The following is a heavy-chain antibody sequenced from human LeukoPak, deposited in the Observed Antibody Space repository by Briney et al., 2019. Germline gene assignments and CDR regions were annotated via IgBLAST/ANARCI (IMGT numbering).Heavy chain of an antibody. V-gene: IGHV4-31*03. Sequence: SQTLSPTCTVSGGSISSGGYYWSWLRQHPGKGLEWIGTIYYRGSTYYNLSPKSRVTISVITSKIQFSLKLSSVTAADTAVYYCARGRASYYDSSDHPKAFDIWGQGTMVTVSS. D-gene: IGHD3-22*01. J-gene: IGHJ3*02. CDR3: ARGRASYYDSSDHPKAFDI. CDR2: IYYRGST. CDR1: GGSISSGGYY.